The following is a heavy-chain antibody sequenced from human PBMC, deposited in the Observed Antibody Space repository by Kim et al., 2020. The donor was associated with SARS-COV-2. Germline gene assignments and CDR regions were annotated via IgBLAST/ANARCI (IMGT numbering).Heavy chain of an antibody. D-gene: IGHD3-22*01. Sequence: ASVKVSCKASGYTFTSYDINWVRQATGQGLEWMGWMNPNSGNTGYAQKFQGRVTMTRNTSISTAYMELSSLRSEDTAVYYCARGWRGTMIVVVIPYYYYNMDVWGQGTTVTVSS. CDR1: GYTFTSYD. V-gene: IGHV1-8*01. J-gene: IGHJ6*02. CDR3: ARGWRGTMIVVVIPYYYYNMDV. CDR2: MNPNSGNT.